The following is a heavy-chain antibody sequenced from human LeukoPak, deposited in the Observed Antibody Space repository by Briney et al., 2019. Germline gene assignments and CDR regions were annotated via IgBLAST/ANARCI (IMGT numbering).Heavy chain of an antibody. CDR3: ARQPSLPRMAYDSSGYYFVY. CDR1: GGSISSYY. Sequence: SETLSLTCTVSGGSISSYYWSWIRQPPGKGLEWIGYIYYSGSTNYNPSLKSRVTISADTSKNQFSLKLSSVTAADTAVYYCARQPSLPRMAYDSSGYYFVYWGQGTLVTVSS. CDR2: IYYSGST. V-gene: IGHV4-59*08. J-gene: IGHJ4*02. D-gene: IGHD3-22*01.